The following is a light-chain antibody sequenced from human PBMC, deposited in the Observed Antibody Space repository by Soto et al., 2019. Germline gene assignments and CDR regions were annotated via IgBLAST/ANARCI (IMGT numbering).Light chain of an antibody. J-gene: IGKJ4*01. Sequence: EIVLTQSPGTLSLSPGERATLSCRASQSVSSNYLAWYQQKPGQPPRLLIYGASNRATGIADRFSGSGSGTDFTLTISRLEPEDFAVYHCQQYGTSSTFGGGTKVEIK. CDR2: GAS. CDR1: QSVSSNY. CDR3: QQYGTSST. V-gene: IGKV3-20*01.